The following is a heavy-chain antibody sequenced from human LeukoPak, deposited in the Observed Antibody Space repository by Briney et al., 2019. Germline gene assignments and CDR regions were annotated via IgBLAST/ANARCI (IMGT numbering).Heavy chain of an antibody. CDR1: GGSFSGYY. D-gene: IGHD6-6*01. V-gene: IGHV4-34*01. CDR3: ARVKSIAARLTHYYYYMDV. J-gene: IGHJ6*03. Sequence: SETLCLTCAVYGGSFSGYYWSWIRQTPGKGLEWIGEINHSGSTNYNPSLKSRVTISVDTSKNQFSLKLSSVTAADTAVYYCARVKSIAARLTHYYYYMDVWGKGTTVTVSS. CDR2: INHSGST.